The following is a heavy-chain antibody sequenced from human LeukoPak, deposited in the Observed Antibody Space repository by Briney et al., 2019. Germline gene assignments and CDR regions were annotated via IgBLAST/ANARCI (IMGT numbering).Heavy chain of an antibody. V-gene: IGHV3-7*01. CDR3: ARWYSASDY. CDR2: IKQDGSET. CDR1: GFTFSDYY. J-gene: IGHJ4*02. D-gene: IGHD1-26*01. Sequence: GGSLRLSCAASGFTFSDYYMSWIRQAPGKGLEWVANIKQDGSETYYVDSMRGRFTISRDNPKNSLYLQMNSLRAEDTAVYYCARWYSASDYWGQGTLVTVSS.